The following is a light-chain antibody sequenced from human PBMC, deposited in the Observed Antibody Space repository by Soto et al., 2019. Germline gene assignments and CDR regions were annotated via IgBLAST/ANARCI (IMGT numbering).Light chain of an antibody. CDR1: QSVNSN. J-gene: IGKJ1*01. Sequence: EVVMTQSPATLSVSPGERATLSCRTSQSVNSNLAWYQQKPGQAPRLLIYDASNRATGIPARFSGSGSGTDFTLTISSLEPDDFAVYYCHQRSSWPRGTFGQGTKVDI. CDR2: DAS. V-gene: IGKV3-11*01. CDR3: HQRSSWPRGT.